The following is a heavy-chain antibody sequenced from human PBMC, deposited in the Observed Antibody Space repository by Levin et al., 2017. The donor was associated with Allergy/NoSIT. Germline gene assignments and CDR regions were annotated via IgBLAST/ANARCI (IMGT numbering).Heavy chain of an antibody. CDR1: GFTFSSYG. Sequence: GESLKISCAASGFTFSSYGMHWVRQAPGKGLEWVAVIWYDGSNKYYADSVKGRFTISRDNSKNTLYLQMNSLRAEDTAVYYCARDGPTGTTGWFDPWGQGTLVTVSS. D-gene: IGHD1-7*01. J-gene: IGHJ5*02. CDR3: ARDGPTGTTGWFDP. CDR2: IWYDGSNK. V-gene: IGHV3-33*01.